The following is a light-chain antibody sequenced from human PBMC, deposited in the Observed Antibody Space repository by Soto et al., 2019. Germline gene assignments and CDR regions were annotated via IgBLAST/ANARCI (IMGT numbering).Light chain of an antibody. CDR1: QSISSW. Sequence: DIQMTQSPSTLSASVGDRVTINCRASQSISSWLAWYQQKPGKAPKLLIYDASSLESGVPSRVSGSGSGTEFTLTIDSLQPDDFATYYCQEYKSYSWTFGQGTKVDIK. J-gene: IGKJ1*01. CDR3: QEYKSYSWT. CDR2: DAS. V-gene: IGKV1-5*01.